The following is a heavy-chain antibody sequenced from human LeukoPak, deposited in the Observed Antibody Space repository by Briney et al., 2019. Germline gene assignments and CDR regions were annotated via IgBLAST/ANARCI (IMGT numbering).Heavy chain of an antibody. Sequence: PSETLSLTCTVSGGSISSYYWSWIRQPPGKGLEWIGYIYYSGSTNYNPSLKSRVTISVDMSKNQFSLKLSSVTAADTAVYYCARGWAAAGTYMDVWGKVTTVTVSS. CDR3: ARGWAAAGTYMDV. CDR2: IYYSGST. CDR1: GGSISSYY. J-gene: IGHJ6*03. V-gene: IGHV4-59*01. D-gene: IGHD6-13*01.